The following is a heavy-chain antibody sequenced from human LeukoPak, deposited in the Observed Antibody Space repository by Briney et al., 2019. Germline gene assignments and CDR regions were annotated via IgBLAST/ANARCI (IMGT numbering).Heavy chain of an antibody. CDR3: AKGDTS. J-gene: IGHJ4*02. Sequence: GGSLRLSCAASGFTFSTYCMNWVRQAPGRGLEWVSYISSGSSTIYYADSVKGRFTISRDNAKNSLYLQMNGLRAEDTAVYYCAKGDTSWGQGTLVSVSS. CDR1: GFTFSTYC. CDR2: ISSGSSTI. V-gene: IGHV3-48*01. D-gene: IGHD5-18*01.